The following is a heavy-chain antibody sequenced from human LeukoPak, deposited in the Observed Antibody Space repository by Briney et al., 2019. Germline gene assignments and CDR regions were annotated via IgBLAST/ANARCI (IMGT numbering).Heavy chain of an antibody. J-gene: IGHJ6*03. D-gene: IGHD1-26*01. V-gene: IGHV3-23*01. CDR1: GFTFSSYA. CDR2: ISGGGGST. Sequence: GGSLRLSCAASGFTFSSYAMSWVRQAPGKGLEWVSAISGGGGSTYYADSVKGRFTISRDNSKNTLYLQMTSLRAEDTAVYYCAKGVGARWDYYYYYMDVWGKGTTVTVSS. CDR3: AKGVGARWDYYYYYMDV.